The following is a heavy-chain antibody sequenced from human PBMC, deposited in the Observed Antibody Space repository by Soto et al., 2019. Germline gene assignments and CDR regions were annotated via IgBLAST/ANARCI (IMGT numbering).Heavy chain of an antibody. CDR2: IFPSDSDT. J-gene: IGHJ5*02. V-gene: IGHV5-51*01. CDR1: GYKFTSYW. CDR3: ARKDKSGYFNWFDP. D-gene: IGHD3-22*01. Sequence: GESRTISSIPSGYKFTSYWIAWVRQMPGKGLEWMGIIFPSDSDTRYSPSFQGQVTISADRSTSTVFLQWASLKASDTAVYFCARKDKSGYFNWFDPWGQGTLVTVSS.